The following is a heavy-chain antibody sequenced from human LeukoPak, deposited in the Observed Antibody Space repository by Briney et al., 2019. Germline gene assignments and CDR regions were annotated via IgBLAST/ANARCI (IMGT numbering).Heavy chain of an antibody. CDR2: ISGSGGST. Sequence: GGSLRLSCAASGFTFSSYAMSWVRQAPGKGLEWVSAISGSGGSTYYADSVKGRFTISRDNSKNTLYLQMNSLRAEDTAVYYCAKDPRPAMVLGVTHFDYWGQGTLVTVSS. CDR1: GFTFSSYA. CDR3: AKDPRPAMVLGVTHFDY. D-gene: IGHD3-10*01. J-gene: IGHJ4*02. V-gene: IGHV3-23*01.